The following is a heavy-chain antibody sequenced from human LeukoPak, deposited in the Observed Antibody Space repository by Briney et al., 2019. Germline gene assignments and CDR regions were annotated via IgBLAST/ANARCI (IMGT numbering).Heavy chain of an antibody. D-gene: IGHD6-19*01. CDR2: IWCDGSNK. CDR1: GFTFSSYG. CDR3: ARDKSSGSGVDY. J-gene: IGHJ4*02. Sequence: PGRSLRLSCAASGFTFSSYGMHWVRQAPGKGLEWVAVIWCDGSNKYYADSVKGRFTISRDNSKNTLYLQMNSLRAEDTAVYYCARDKSSGSGVDYWGQGTLVTVSS. V-gene: IGHV3-33*01.